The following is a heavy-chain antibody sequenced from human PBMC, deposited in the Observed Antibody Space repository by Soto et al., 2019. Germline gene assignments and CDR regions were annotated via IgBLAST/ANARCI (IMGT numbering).Heavy chain of an antibody. V-gene: IGHV1-69*12. Sequence: QVQLVQSGAEVKKPGSSVKISCKASGGTFRTNAFSWVRQAPGQGLEWMGGIIPIFPTPDYAQKFQGRVTITADESTTTTYMELSSLRSEDTATYYCARDKDRQQLGGNYYSSMDVWGQGTTVTVSS. J-gene: IGHJ6*02. CDR2: IIPIFPTP. CDR3: ARDKDRQQLGGNYYSSMDV. CDR1: GGTFRTNA. D-gene: IGHD3-3*02.